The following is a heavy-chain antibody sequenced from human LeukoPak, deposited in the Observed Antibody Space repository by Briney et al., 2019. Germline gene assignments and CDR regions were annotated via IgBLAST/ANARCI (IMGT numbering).Heavy chain of an antibody. Sequence: GGSLRLSCAASGFTFTTYAMSWVRQAPSKGLEWVAVTPYDGSNKYYADSVRGRFTISRDNSKNALYLQMNSLRAEDTAVYYCARGKYDSSPFLQHWGQGTLVTVSS. V-gene: IGHV3-30*03. CDR3: ARGKYDSSPFLQH. J-gene: IGHJ1*01. CDR2: TPYDGSNK. D-gene: IGHD3-22*01. CDR1: GFTFTTYA.